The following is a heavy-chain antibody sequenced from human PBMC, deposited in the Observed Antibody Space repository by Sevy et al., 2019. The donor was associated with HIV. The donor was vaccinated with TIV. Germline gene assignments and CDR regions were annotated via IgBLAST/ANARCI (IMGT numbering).Heavy chain of an antibody. D-gene: IGHD6-13*01. CDR3: VRDRIAAAGGYFDY. CDR1: GASVSYGNYY. J-gene: IGHJ4*02. Sequence: SETLSLTCTVSGASVSYGNYYWTWIRQPPGKGLEWIGYISYIGSTNYNPSLKSRVTISIDTAKYQLSLRLNSVTATDTAVYYCVRDRIAAAGGYFDYWGQGALVTVSS. V-gene: IGHV4-61*01. CDR2: ISYIGST.